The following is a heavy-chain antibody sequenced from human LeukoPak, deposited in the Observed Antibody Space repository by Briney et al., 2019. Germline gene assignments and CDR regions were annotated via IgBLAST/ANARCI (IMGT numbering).Heavy chain of an antibody. J-gene: IGHJ4*02. V-gene: IGHV3-30*03. CDR3: ARGHHYYDSSAYYY. Sequence: SGGSLRLSCAASGFTFSNYGMHWVRQAPGKGLEWVAVISYDGSNKYYADSVKGRFTISRDTAKNTLYLQMNSLRAEDTAVYYCARGHHYYDSSAYYYWGQGTLVTVSS. D-gene: IGHD3-22*01. CDR2: ISYDGSNK. CDR1: GFTFSNYG.